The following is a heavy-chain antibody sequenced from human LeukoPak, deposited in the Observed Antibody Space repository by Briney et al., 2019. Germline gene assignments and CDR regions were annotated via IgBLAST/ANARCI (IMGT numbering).Heavy chain of an antibody. D-gene: IGHD1-26*01. CDR1: GFTFSSHA. J-gene: IGHJ4*02. Sequence: PGGSLRLSCAASGFTFSSHAMSWVGQAPGKGLEWLANIKQYGSEKSYVDSVKGRFTISRDNAKNSLYLQMTSLRVEDTAVYHCARGGSRIVGAFDYWGQGTLVTVSS. CDR2: IKQYGSEK. CDR3: ARGGSRIVGAFDY. V-gene: IGHV3-7*01.